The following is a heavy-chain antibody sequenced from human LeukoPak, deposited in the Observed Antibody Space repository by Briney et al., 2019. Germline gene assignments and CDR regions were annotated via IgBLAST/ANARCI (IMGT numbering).Heavy chain of an antibody. CDR1: GGAISSSSYY. J-gene: IGHJ4*02. Sequence: SETLSLTCTVSGGAISSSSYYWGWIRQPPGKGLEWIGSIYYSGSTYYNPSLKSRVTISVDTSKNQFSLKLSSVTAADTAVYYCARQGYDGSGSNEDYWSQGTLVTVSS. CDR2: IYYSGST. CDR3: ARQGYDGSGSNEDY. D-gene: IGHD3-10*01. V-gene: IGHV4-39*01.